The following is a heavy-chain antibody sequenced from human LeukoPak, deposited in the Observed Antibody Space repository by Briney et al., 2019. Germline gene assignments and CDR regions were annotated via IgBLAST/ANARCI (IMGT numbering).Heavy chain of an antibody. V-gene: IGHV1-8*03. Sequence: ASVKVSCKASGYTFTSYDINWVRQATGQGLEWMGWMNPNSGNTGYAQKFQGRVTITRNTSISTAYMELSSLRSEDTAVYYCARGGIAVAGTGSYFDYWGQGTLSPSPQ. CDR1: GYTFTSYD. CDR3: ARGGIAVAGTGSYFDY. D-gene: IGHD6-19*01. J-gene: IGHJ4*02. CDR2: MNPNSGNT.